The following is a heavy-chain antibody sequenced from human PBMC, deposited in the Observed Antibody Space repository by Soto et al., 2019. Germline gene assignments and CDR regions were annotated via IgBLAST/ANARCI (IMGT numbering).Heavy chain of an antibody. CDR2: IIPLLNIA. D-gene: IGHD5-12*01. CDR1: GGPFSNDI. Sequence: QVQLVQSGAEVKKPGSSVKVSCKASGGPFSNDIITWVRQAPGQGLEWMGRIIPLLNIANYAQKFQGRVTISAGGSTGTAYTELNSLRSEDTAVYYCARDSPFGSTFSGYDAIDYWGQGTLVTVSS. J-gene: IGHJ4*02. CDR3: ARDSPFGSTFSGYDAIDY. V-gene: IGHV1-69*08.